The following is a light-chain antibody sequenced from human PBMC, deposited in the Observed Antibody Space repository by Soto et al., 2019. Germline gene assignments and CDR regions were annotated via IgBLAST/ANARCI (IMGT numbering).Light chain of an antibody. J-gene: IGKJ2*01. CDR2: DAS. Sequence: DIQMTQSPSTLSASVGDRVTITCRASPSISSWLAWYQQKPGKAPKLLIYDASSLESGVPSRFSGSGSGTEFTLTISSLQPDDFATYSCQQYNSYPVTFGQGTKLEIK. CDR1: PSISSW. CDR3: QQYNSYPVT. V-gene: IGKV1-5*01.